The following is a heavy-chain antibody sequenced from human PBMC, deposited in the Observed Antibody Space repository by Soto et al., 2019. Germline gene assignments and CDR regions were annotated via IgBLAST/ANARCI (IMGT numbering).Heavy chain of an antibody. CDR3: ARESEDLTSNFDY. CDR1: GFTFTRYS. V-gene: IGHV3-21*06. CDR2: ISSTTNYI. J-gene: IGHJ4*02. Sequence: GGSLRLSCADSGFTFTRYSMNWVRQAPGKGLEWVSSISSTTNYIYYGDSMKGRFTISRDNAKNSLYLEMNSLRAEDTAVYCCARESEDLTSNFDYWGQGTLVTVSS.